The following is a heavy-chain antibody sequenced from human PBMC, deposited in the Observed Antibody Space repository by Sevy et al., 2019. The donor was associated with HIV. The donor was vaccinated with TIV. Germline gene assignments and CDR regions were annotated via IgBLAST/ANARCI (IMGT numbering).Heavy chain of an antibody. CDR3: AGENAWGRGYS. Sequence: QSQTLSLTCIVSGGSITSLYWNWIRQPPGKGLEWIANIYYNGHINYNPSLKSRVTLSLDTSKNQFSLRLSSVTAADTAMYYCAGENAWGRGYSWGQGTLVTVSS. V-gene: IGHV4-59*08. CDR1: GGSITSLY. D-gene: IGHD1-26*01. CDR2: IYYNGHI. J-gene: IGHJ4*02.